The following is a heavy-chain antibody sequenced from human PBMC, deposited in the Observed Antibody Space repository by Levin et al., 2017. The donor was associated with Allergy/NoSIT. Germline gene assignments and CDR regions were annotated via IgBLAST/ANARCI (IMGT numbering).Heavy chain of an antibody. CDR2: ISHRGIT. V-gene: IGHV4-34*01. CDR1: GGSFGGYY. J-gene: IGHJ3*01. Sequence: PGGSLRLSCAVSGGSFGGYYWSWLRQPPGKGPEWIGEISHRGITTYNPSLKSRVSISVDTYRNQFSLNVNSVTAADTAVYYCAVFSLRYGTFDVWGQGTMVTVSS. CDR3: AVFSLRYGTFDV. D-gene: IGHD4-17*01.